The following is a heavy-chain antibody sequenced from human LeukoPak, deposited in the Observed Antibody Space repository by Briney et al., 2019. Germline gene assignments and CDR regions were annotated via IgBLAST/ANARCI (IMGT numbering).Heavy chain of an antibody. Sequence: SETLSLTCAVSGYSISSGYYWGWLRQPPGKGLEWIGSIYHSGSTYYNPSLKSRVTISVDTSKNQFSLKLSSVTAADTAVYYCASGPPVDVWGKGTTVTVSS. CDR3: ASGPPVDV. J-gene: IGHJ6*04. V-gene: IGHV4-38-2*01. CDR1: GYSISSGYY. CDR2: IYHSGST.